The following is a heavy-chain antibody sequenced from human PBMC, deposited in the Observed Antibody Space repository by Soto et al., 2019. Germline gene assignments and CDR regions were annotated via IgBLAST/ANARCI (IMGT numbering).Heavy chain of an antibody. D-gene: IGHD3-10*01. J-gene: IGHJ5*02. CDR3: ARVGVTMVRGVIPHWFDP. CDR2: IYYSGST. Sequence: SATMSLTCTVSGGFTSIYYWSWMRHPPEMGLEWIGYIYYSGSTNYNPSLKSRVTISVDTSKNQFSLKLSSVTAADTAVYYCARVGVTMVRGVIPHWFDPWGQGTLVTVSS. CDR1: GGFTSIYY. V-gene: IGHV4-59*01.